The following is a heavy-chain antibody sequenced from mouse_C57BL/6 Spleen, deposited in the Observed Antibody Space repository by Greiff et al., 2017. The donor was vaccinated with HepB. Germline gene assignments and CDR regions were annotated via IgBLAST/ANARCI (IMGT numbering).Heavy chain of an antibody. J-gene: IGHJ4*01. D-gene: IGHD1-1*01. CDR1: GFTFSDYG. CDR3: ARGGTTVVALYYYAMDY. V-gene: IGHV5-17*01. CDR2: ISSGSSTI. Sequence: EVMLVESGGGLVKPGGSLKLSCAASGFTFSDYGMHWVRQAPEKRLEWVAYISSGSSTIYYADTVKGRFTISRDNAKNTLFLQMTSLRSEDTAMYYCARGGTTVVALYYYAMDYWGQGTSVTVSS.